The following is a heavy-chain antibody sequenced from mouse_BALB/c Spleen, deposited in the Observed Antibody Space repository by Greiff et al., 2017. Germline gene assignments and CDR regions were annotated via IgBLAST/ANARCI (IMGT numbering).Heavy chain of an antibody. J-gene: IGHJ2*01. CDR2: SRNKANDYTT. V-gene: IGHV7-1*02. D-gene: IGHD2-10*02. CDR1: GFTFSDFY. Sequence: DVMLVESGGGLVQPGGSLRLSCATSGFTFSDFYMEWVRQPPGKRLEWIAASRNKANDYTTEYSASVKGRFIVSRDTSQSILYLQMNALRAEDTAIYYCARDAWGMAYFDYWGQGTTLTVSS. CDR3: ARDAWGMAYFDY.